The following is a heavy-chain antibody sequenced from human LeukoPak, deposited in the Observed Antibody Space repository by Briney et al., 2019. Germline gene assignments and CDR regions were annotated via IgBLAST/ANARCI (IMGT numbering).Heavy chain of an antibody. CDR1: GFTFSSYA. Sequence: PGGSLRLSCAASGFTFSSYAMSWVRQAPGKGLEWVSTISGSGGSTYYADSVKGRFTISRDNSKSTLYPQMNSLRAEDTAVFYCAKVQSVGPTDGSIDYWGQGTLVTVSS. CDR2: ISGSGGST. J-gene: IGHJ4*02. CDR3: AKVQSVGPTDGSIDY. D-gene: IGHD1-26*01. V-gene: IGHV3-23*01.